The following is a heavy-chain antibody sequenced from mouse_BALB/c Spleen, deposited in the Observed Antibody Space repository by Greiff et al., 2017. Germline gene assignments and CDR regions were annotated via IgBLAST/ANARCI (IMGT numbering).Heavy chain of an antibody. CDR1: GFTFSSYG. CDR3: ASVYYDYDGGSFFDY. J-gene: IGHJ2*01. Sequence: EVMLVESGGDLVKPGGSLKLSCAASGFTFSSYGMSWVRQTPDKRLEWVATISSGGSYTYYPDSVKGRFTISRDNAKNTLYLQMSSLKSEDTAMYYCASVYYDYDGGSFFDYWGQGTTLTVSS. V-gene: IGHV5-6*02. CDR2: ISSGGSYT. D-gene: IGHD2-4*01.